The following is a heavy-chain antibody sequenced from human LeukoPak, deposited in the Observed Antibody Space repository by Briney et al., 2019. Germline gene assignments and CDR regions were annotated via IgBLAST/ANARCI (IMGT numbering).Heavy chain of an antibody. CDR1: GYTFTSYG. V-gene: IGHV1-18*01. J-gene: IGHJ4*02. D-gene: IGHD6-19*01. CDR3: ARDRAEVWSGIAVAGTRLLDY. Sequence: ASVKVSCKASGYTFTSYGISWVRQAPGQGLEWMGWISACNGNTNYAQKLQGRVTMTTDTSTSTAYMELRSLRSDDTAVYYCARDRAEVWSGIAVAGTRLLDYWGQGTLVTVSS. CDR2: ISACNGNT.